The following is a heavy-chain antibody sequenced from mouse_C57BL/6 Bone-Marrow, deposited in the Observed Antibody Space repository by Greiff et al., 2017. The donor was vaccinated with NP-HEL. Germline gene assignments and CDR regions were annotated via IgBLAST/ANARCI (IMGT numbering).Heavy chain of an antibody. CDR3: ARERDGYYVAWFAY. D-gene: IGHD2-3*01. CDR1: GYSFTGYF. V-gene: IGHV1-20*01. CDR2: INPYNGDT. J-gene: IGHJ3*01. Sequence: EVQLVESGPELVKPGDSVKISCKASGYSFTGYFMNWVMQSHGKSLEWIGRINPYNGDTFYNQKFKGKATLTVDKSSSTAHMELRSLTSEDSAVYYSARERDGYYVAWFAYWGQGTLVTVSA.